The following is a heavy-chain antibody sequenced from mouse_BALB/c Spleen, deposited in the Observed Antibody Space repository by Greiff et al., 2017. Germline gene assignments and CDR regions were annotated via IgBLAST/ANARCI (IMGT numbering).Heavy chain of an antibody. D-gene: IGHD1-1*01. V-gene: IGHV5-17*02. Sequence: EVKLVESGGGLVQPGGSRKLSCAASGFTFSSFGMHWVRQAPEKGLEWVAYISSGSSTIYYADTVKGRFTISRDNPKNTLFLQMTSLRSEDTAMYYCARPYYGSSYYAMDYWGQGTSVTVSS. CDR3: ARPYYGSSYYAMDY. CDR1: GFTFSSFG. CDR2: ISSGSSTI. J-gene: IGHJ4*01.